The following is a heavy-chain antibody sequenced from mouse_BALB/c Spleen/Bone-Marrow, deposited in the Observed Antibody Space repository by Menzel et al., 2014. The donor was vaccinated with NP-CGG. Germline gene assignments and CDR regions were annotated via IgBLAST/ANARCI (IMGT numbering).Heavy chain of an antibody. D-gene: IGHD2-14*01. CDR2: IGPANGNT. J-gene: IGHJ2*01. CDR1: GFNIKDTY. Sequence: EVQLQESGAELVKTGASVKLSCTASGFNIKDTYMHWVKQRPEQGLEWIGRIGPANGNTKYDPKFQGKATITADTSSNTAYLQLSSLTSEDTAVYYCARYRLGIYFDYWGLGTTRPVSS. V-gene: IGHV14-3*02. CDR3: ARYRLGIYFDY.